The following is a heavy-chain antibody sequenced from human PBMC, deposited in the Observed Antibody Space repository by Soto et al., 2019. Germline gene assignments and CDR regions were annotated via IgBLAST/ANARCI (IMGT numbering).Heavy chain of an antibody. CDR2: IYYSGST. CDR1: GGSISSGGYY. V-gene: IGHV4-31*03. J-gene: IGHJ5*02. Sequence: QVQLQESGPGLVKPSQTLSLTCTVSGGSISSGGYYWSWIRQHPGKGLEWIGYIYYSGSTYYNPSLKSRLTISVDTSKIQLSRELSSLSAAATAVYYCARSIDPWGQGTLVTVSS. CDR3: ARSIDP.